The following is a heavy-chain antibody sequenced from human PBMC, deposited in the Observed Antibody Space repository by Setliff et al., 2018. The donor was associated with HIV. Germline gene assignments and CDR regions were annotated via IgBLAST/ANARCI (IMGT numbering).Heavy chain of an antibody. J-gene: IGHJ5*02. D-gene: IGHD3-10*01. CDR1: GFSIGNFYY. CDR3: ARSRMVRGVIFDP. Sequence: SETLSLTCNVSGFSIGNFYYWGWVRQPPGKGLEWVGSMYPNGRTYYNPSVKSRVTISVDTSKNQFSLKLTSVTAADTAVYYCARSRMVRGVIFDPWGQGILVTVSS. CDR2: MYPNGRT. V-gene: IGHV4-38-2*02.